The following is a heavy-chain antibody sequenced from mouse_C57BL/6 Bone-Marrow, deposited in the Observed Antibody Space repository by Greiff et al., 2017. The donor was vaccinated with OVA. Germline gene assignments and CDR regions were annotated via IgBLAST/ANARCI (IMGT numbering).Heavy chain of an antibody. CDR1: GFTFSDYG. D-gene: IGHD1-1*01. CDR2: ISSGSSTI. V-gene: IGHV5-17*01. Sequence: EVKLVESGGGLVKPGGSLKLSCAASGFTFSDYGMHWVRQAPEKGLEWVAYISSGSSTIYYADTVKGRFTISRDNAKNTLFLQMTSLRSEDTAMYYCARRITTVEDWYFDVWGTGTTVTVSS. CDR3: ARRITTVEDWYFDV. J-gene: IGHJ1*03.